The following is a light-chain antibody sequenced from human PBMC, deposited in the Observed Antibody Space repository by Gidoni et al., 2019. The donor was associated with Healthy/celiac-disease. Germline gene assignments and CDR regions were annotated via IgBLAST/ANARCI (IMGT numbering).Light chain of an antibody. CDR1: QSLMHSNGYNY. CDR2: LCS. CDR3: MQALQTPWT. J-gene: IGKJ2*02. Sequence: DTVMTQSTLYLRVTPEEPASISCRSSQSLMHSNGYNYLDWYLQKAGQSPQLLIYLCSNRASGVPDRFSGSGSGTDFTLNISRVEAEDVGVYYCMQALQTPWTFXQXTKLEIK. V-gene: IGKV2-28*01.